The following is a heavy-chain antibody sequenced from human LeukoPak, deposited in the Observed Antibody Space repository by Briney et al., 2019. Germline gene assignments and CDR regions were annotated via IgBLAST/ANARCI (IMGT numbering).Heavy chain of an antibody. CDR1: GGTFTMYA. CDR3: ARDVLPRGFDP. Sequence: GSSVRVSSKASGGTFTMYAISWVRQAPGQGREWMGRIIPIFGIANYAQKFQGRVTITADKSTSTAYMELSSLRSEDTAVYYCARDVLPRGFDPWGQGTLVTVSS. CDR2: IIPIFGIA. V-gene: IGHV1-69*04. D-gene: IGHD3-10*01. J-gene: IGHJ5*02.